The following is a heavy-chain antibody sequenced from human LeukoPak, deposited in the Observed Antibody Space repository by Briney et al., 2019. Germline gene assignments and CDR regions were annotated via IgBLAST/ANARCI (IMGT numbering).Heavy chain of an antibody. D-gene: IGHD6-19*01. V-gene: IGHV3-11*01. CDR2: ISSNGSTI. J-gene: IGHJ4*02. Sequence: GGSLRLSCAASGFTFSDYYMSWIRQAPGKGLEWVSYISSNGSTIYYADSVKGRFTISRDNAKNSLYLQMNSLRAEDTAVYYCARAPEFSSGWLLDYWGQGTLVTVSS. CDR1: GFTFSDYY. CDR3: ARAPEFSSGWLLDY.